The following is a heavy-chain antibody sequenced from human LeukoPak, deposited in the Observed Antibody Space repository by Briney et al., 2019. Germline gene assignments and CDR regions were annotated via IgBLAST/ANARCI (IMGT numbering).Heavy chain of an antibody. CDR2: IRYDGSNK. V-gene: IGHV3-30*02. D-gene: IGHD3-3*01. J-gene: IGHJ6*03. CDR3: AKGSKEVLFTRDHYMDV. CDR1: GFTFSSYA. Sequence: PGGSLRLSCAASGFTFSSYAMHWVRQAPGKGLEWVAFIRYDGSNKYYADSVKGRSTISRDNSKNKLYLQVNSLRAEDTAVYYCAKGSKEVLFTRDHYMDVWGKGTTVTISS.